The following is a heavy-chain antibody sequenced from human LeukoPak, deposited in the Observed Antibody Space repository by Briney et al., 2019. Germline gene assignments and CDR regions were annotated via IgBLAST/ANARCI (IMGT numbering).Heavy chain of an antibody. CDR2: INPDTGAT. D-gene: IGHD2-21*01. J-gene: IGHJ5*02. V-gene: IGHV1-2*02. CDR3: ARGIASVGDPNDLMWFGP. CDR1: GYTFTSYG. Sequence: GASVKVSCKASGYTFTSYGISWVRQAPGQGPEWMGWINPDTGATHYSQKFEGRVTMTRDTSISTAYMELSRLRSDDTAVYYCARGIASVGDPNDLMWFGPWGQGTLATVFS.